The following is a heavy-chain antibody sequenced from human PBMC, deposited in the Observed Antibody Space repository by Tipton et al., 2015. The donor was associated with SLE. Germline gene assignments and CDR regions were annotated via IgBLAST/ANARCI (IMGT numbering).Heavy chain of an antibody. Sequence: SLRLSCAASGFTVSSNYMSWVRQAPGKGLEWVSYISSSSSTIYYADSVKGRFTISRDNAKNSLYLQMNSLRAEDTAVYYCAKDDTAMVFWGQGTLVTVSS. CDR1: GFTVSSNY. V-gene: IGHV3-48*01. D-gene: IGHD5-18*01. J-gene: IGHJ4*02. CDR2: ISSSSSTI. CDR3: AKDDTAMVF.